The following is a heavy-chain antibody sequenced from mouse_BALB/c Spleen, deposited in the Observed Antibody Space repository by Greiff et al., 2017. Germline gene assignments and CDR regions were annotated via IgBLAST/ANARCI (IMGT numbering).Heavy chain of an antibody. CDR3: ARGDDYDALAY. V-gene: IGHV5-9-3*01. CDR2: ISSGGSYT. J-gene: IGHJ3*01. Sequence: EVHLVESGGGLVKPGGSLKLSCAASGFTFSSYAMSWVRQTPEKRLEWVATISSGGSYTYYPDSVKGRFTISRDNAKNTLYLEMSSLRSEDTAMYYCARGDDYDALAYWGQGTLVTVSA. D-gene: IGHD2-4*01. CDR1: GFTFSSYA.